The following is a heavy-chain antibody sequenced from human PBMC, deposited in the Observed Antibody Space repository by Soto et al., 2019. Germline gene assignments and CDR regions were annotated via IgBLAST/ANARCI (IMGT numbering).Heavy chain of an antibody. CDR1: AGSISRGGYY. CDR2: TYYRGST. V-gene: IGHV4-31*01. CDR3: ARVPVVRGVIIGMDV. J-gene: IGHJ6*02. D-gene: IGHD3-10*01. Sequence: SETLSLSCTVSAGSISRGGYYWSWIRQNPGKGLEWIGYTYYRGSTYYNPSLKSPVIISVDTSKNQFSLKLSSVTAADPAVYYCARVPVVRGVIIGMDVWGQGTTVT.